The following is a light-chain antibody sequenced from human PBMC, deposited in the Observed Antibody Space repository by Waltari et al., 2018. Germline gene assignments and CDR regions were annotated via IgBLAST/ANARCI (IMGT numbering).Light chain of an antibody. Sequence: DIVMTQSPDSLALSVRECATINCKSSHSSSNEDSLAWDQQKPGQPPKLLIYRASTRESGVPDRFSGSGSGTDFTLTITSVQAEDVAVYYCLQCYNTPYTFGQGTRLEIK. J-gene: IGKJ2*01. CDR1: HSSSNEDS. V-gene: IGKV4-1*01. CDR2: RAS. CDR3: LQCYNTPYT.